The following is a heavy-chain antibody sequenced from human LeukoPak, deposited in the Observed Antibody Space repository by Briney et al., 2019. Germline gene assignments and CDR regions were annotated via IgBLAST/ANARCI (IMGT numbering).Heavy chain of an antibody. CDR2: ISCDGSNK. J-gene: IGHJ5*02. Sequence: GGSLRLSCAASGFTFSSYAMHWVRQAPGQGLEWVAVISCDGSNKYYADSVKGRFTISRDNSKNTLYLQMNSLRAEDTAVYFCASGKYRYGDNWFDPYGQGTLVTVSS. V-gene: IGHV3-30*04. CDR1: GFTFSSYA. CDR3: ASGKYRYGDNWFDP. D-gene: IGHD5-18*01.